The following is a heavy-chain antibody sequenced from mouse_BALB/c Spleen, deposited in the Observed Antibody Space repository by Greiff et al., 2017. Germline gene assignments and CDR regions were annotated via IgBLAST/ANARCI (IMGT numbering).Heavy chain of an antibody. CDR2: INPNNGGT. J-gene: IGHJ4*01. Sequence: EVKLMESGPELVRPGASVKISCKTSGYTFTEYTMHWVKQSHGKSLEWIGGINPNNGGTNYNQKFKGKATLTVDTSSSTAYMELRSLTSEDSAVYYCSREITETWYAMDYWGQGTSVTVSS. CDR1: GYTFTEYT. V-gene: IGHV1-18*01. D-gene: IGHD2-4*01. CDR3: SREITETWYAMDY.